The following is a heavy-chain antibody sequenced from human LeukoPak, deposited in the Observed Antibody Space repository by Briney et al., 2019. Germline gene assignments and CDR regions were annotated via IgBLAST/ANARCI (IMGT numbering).Heavy chain of an antibody. D-gene: IGHD5-18*01. J-gene: IGHJ4*02. V-gene: IGHV3-30*03. CDR2: ISYDGSNK. CDR3: ARHLSGVTGYTYGRGIDY. Sequence: GGSLRLSCAASGFTFSSYWMTWVRQAPGKGLEWVAVISYDGSNKYYADSVKGRFTISRDNAKNSLYLQMNSLRAEDTAMYYCARHLSGVTGYTYGRGIDYWGQGTLVTVSS. CDR1: GFTFSSYW.